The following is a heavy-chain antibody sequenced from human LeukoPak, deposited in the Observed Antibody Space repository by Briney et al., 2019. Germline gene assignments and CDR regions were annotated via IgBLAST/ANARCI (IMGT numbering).Heavy chain of an antibody. CDR1: GFTFSSYW. CDR3: ARDRYYYDSSGYSIENPSDY. V-gene: IGHV3-7*01. J-gene: IGHJ4*02. Sequence: GALRLSCAASGFTFSSYWMSWVRQAPGKGLEWVANIKQDGSEKYYVDSVKGRFTISRDNAKNSLYLQMNSLRAEDTAVYYCARDRYYYDSSGYSIENPSDYWGQGTLVTVSS. D-gene: IGHD3-22*01. CDR2: IKQDGSEK.